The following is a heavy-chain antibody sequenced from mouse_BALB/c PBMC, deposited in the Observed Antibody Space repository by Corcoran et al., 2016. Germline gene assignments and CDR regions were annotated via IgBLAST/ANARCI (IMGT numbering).Heavy chain of an antibody. CDR2: ISTYTEEP. CDR3: AITTEVADYYVMDY. Sequence: QIQLVQSGPELKKPGETVKISCKASGYTFTNYGMNWVKQAPGKGLKWMGWISTYTEEPTYADDFKGRFSFSLETSASTAYLQINNLKNEDTATNFCAITTEVADYYVMDYWGQGTSVTVSS. D-gene: IGHD1-1*01. CDR1: GYTFTNYG. J-gene: IGHJ4*01. V-gene: IGHV9-3-1*01.